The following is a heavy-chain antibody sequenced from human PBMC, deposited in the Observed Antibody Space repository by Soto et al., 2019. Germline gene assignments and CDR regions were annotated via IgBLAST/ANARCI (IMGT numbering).Heavy chain of an antibody. D-gene: IGHD2-21*02. V-gene: IGHV5-51*01. CDR1: GYSFTSYW. CDR3: YFDF. J-gene: IGHJ4*02. Sequence: GESLKISCTGVGYSFTSYWIGWVRQMPGKGLEWMGIIYPGDSDTRYSPSFQGQVTISADKSITTADSAMYYRASVIGGDSEYYFDFWGQGALVTVSS. CDR2: IYPGDSDT.